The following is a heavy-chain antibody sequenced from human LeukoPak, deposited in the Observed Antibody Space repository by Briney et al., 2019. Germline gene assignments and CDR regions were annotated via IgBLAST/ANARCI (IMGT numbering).Heavy chain of an antibody. D-gene: IGHD2-15*01. Sequence: GGSLRLSCAASGFTFSSYAMSGVRQAPGKGREGVSAISGSGGSTYYADSVKGRFTISRDNSKNTLYLQMNSLRAEDTAVYYCAKDRGCSGGSCYNAFDIWGQGTMVTVSS. CDR1: GFTFSSYA. CDR3: AKDRGCSGGSCYNAFDI. V-gene: IGHV3-23*01. J-gene: IGHJ3*02. CDR2: ISGSGGST.